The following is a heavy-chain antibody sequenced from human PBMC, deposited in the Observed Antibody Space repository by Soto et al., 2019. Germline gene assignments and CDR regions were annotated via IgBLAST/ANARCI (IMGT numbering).Heavy chain of an antibody. V-gene: IGHV4-34*01. CDR2: INHSGST. CDR1: GGSFSGYY. CDR3: ARGVRRVGATKRRGGVDY. D-gene: IGHD1-26*01. J-gene: IGHJ4*02. Sequence: QVQLQQWGAGLLKPSETLSLTCAVYGGSFSGYYWSWIRQPPGKGLEWIGEINHSGSTNYNPSLKNRVTISVDXXTXQXXRKRSSVTAADTAVYYCARGVRRVGATKRRGGVDYWGQGTLVNVSS.